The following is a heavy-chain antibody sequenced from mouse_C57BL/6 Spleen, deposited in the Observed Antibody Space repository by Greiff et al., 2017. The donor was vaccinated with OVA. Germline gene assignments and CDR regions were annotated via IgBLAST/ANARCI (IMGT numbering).Heavy chain of an antibody. D-gene: IGHD1-1*01. J-gene: IGHJ4*01. CDR2: ISSGGDYI. CDR1: GFTFSSYA. CDR3: TREGYYYGSSYIAMDY. V-gene: IGHV5-9-1*02. Sequence: DVMLVESGEGLVKPGGSLKLSCAASGFTFSSYAMSWVRQTPEKRLEWVAYISSGGDYIYYADTVKGRFTISRDNARNTLYLQMSSLKSEDTAMYYCTREGYYYGSSYIAMDYWGQGTSVTVSS.